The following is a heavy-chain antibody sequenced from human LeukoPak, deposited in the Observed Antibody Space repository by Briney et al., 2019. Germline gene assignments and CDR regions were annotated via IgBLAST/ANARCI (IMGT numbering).Heavy chain of an antibody. D-gene: IGHD3-22*01. CDR1: GGTSSSYA. CDR2: IIPIFGTA. V-gene: IGHV1-69*05. CDR3: ARGSGYYYYFDY. Sequence: SVKVSCKASGGTSSSYAISWVRQAPGQGLEWMGRIIPIFGTANYAQKFQGRVTITTDESTSTAYMELSSLRSEDTAVYYCARGSGYYYYFDYWGQGTLVTVSS. J-gene: IGHJ4*02.